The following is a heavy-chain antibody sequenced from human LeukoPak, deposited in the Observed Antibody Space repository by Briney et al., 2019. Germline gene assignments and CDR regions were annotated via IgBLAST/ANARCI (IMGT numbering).Heavy chain of an antibody. CDR2: INWNGGST. J-gene: IGHJ4*02. Sequence: GGSLRLSCAASGFTFDDYGMSWVRQAPGKGREWVSGINWNGGSTGYADSVKGRFTISRDNAKNSLYLQMNSLRAEDTALYYCARDSYSSSWAPIDYWGQGTLVTVSS. CDR1: GFTFDDYG. CDR3: ARDSYSSSWAPIDY. V-gene: IGHV3-20*04. D-gene: IGHD6-13*01.